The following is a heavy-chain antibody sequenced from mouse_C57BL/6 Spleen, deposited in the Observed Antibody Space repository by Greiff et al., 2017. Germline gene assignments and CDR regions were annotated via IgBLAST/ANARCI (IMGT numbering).Heavy chain of an antibody. Sequence: QVQLQQSGPGLVQPSQSLSITCTVSGFSLTSYGVHWVRQSPGKGLEWLGVIWSGGSTDYHAAFISRLSISKDNSKSQVFFKMNSLQADDTAIYYCAREGLLAWFAYWGQGTLVTVSA. CDR1: GFSLTSYG. J-gene: IGHJ3*01. D-gene: IGHD1-1*01. CDR3: AREGLLAWFAY. CDR2: IWSGGST. V-gene: IGHV2-2*01.